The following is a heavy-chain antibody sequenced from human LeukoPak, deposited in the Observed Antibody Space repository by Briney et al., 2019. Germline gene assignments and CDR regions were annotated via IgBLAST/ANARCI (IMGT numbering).Heavy chain of an antibody. V-gene: IGHV4-4*07. CDR2: IYSSGSN. CDR1: GGPISRYY. CDR3: ARVGGEVGVSPECGMDV. D-gene: IGHD3-10*01. Sequence: SGTPSLTCTVSGGPISRYYWSWIRQPARKGLEWVGRIYSSGSNNYNPSLQGPITIFVDTSKNQFSLKLCSVTAADTAVYYCARVGGEVGVSPECGMDVWGQGTTVTVSS. J-gene: IGHJ6*02.